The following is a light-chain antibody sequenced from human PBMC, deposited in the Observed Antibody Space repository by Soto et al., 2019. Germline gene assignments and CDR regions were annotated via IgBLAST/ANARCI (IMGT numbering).Light chain of an antibody. V-gene: IGKV1-5*03. CDR2: KAS. CDR3: QQYNSYST. Sequence: EIRMTQSPSSLSASVGDRVTITCRASQSISSYLNWYQQKPGKAPKLLIYKASSLESGVPSRFSGSGSGTEFTLTISSLQPDDFATYYCQQYNSYSTFGQGTKVDIK. J-gene: IGKJ1*01. CDR1: QSISSY.